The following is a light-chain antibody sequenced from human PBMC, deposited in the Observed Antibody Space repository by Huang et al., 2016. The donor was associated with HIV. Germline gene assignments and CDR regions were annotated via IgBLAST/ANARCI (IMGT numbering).Light chain of an antibody. CDR3: QQYSKWPPNT. J-gene: IGKJ2*01. V-gene: IGKV3-15*01. CDR1: QSVNSK. CDR2: GAS. Sequence: EIVMTQSPATLSLSPGERATLSCRASQSVNSKLAWYQQKPGQAPRLFIYGASTRATGVPGRFSGSGSGTEFTLTISSLQSEDFAVYYCQQYSKWPPNTFGQGTKLESK.